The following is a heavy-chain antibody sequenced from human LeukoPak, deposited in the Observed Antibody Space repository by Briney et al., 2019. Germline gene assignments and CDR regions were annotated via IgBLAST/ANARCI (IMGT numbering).Heavy chain of an antibody. J-gene: IGHJ6*03. CDR1: GYTFTSYD. CDR2: MYPNSGNT. D-gene: IGHD2-2*01. Sequence: ASVKVSCKASGYTFTSYDINWVRQATGQGLEWMGWMYPNSGNTGYAQKFQGRVTMTRNTSISTAYMELSSLRSEDTAVYYCARAGVGVVVPAAAYYYYYYMDVWGKGTTVTVSS. CDR3: ARAGVGVVVPAAAYYYYYYMDV. V-gene: IGHV1-8*01.